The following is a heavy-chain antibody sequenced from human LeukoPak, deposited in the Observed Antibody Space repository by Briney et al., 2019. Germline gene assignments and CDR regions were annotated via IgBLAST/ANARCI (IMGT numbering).Heavy chain of an antibody. D-gene: IGHD6-13*01. Sequence: ASVKVSCKASGYTFTGYYMHWVRQAPGQGLEWMGWINPNSGGTNYAQKLQGRVTMTRDTSISTAYMELSRLRSDDTAVYYCARDESGRTKYSSSWYGRFDPWGQGTLVTVSS. CDR3: ARDESGRTKYSSSWYGRFDP. CDR1: GYTFTGYY. J-gene: IGHJ5*02. V-gene: IGHV1-2*02. CDR2: INPNSGGT.